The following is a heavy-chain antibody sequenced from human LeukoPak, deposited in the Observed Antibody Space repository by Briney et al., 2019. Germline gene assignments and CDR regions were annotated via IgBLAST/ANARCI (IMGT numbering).Heavy chain of an antibody. D-gene: IGHD4-17*01. Sequence: GGSLRLSCAASGFTFSSYGMSWVRQAPGKGLEWVSSISSSSSYIYYADSVKGRFTISRDSAKNSLYLQMNSLRAEDTAVYYCARTDDYGDYGIRRAFDIWGQGTMVTVSS. V-gene: IGHV3-21*01. J-gene: IGHJ3*02. CDR1: GFTFSSYG. CDR3: ARTDDYGDYGIRRAFDI. CDR2: ISSSSSYI.